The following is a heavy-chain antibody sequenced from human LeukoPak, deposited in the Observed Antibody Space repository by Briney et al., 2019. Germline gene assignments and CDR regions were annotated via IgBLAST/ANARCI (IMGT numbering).Heavy chain of an antibody. CDR3: ARALVVVPAAIAGMDV. J-gene: IGHJ6*02. D-gene: IGHD2-2*02. CDR1: GFTFSSYG. CDR2: ISSSSSTI. V-gene: IGHV3-48*01. Sequence: GGSLRLSCAASGFTFSSYGMNWVRQAPGKGLEWVSYISSSSSTIYYADSVKGRFTISRDNSKNTLYLQMNSLRAEDTAVYYCARALVVVPAAIAGMDVWGQGTTVTVSS.